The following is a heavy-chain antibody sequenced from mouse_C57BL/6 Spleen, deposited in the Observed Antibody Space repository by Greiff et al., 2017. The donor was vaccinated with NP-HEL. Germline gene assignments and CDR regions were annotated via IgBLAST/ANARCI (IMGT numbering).Heavy chain of an antibody. V-gene: IGHV3-6*01. D-gene: IGHD2-3*01. J-gene: IGHJ3*01. CDR1: GYSITSGYY. CDR3: AREGSYDGYAWFAY. CDR2: ISYDGSN. Sequence: DVQLQESGPGLVKPSQSLSLTCSVTGYSITSGYYWNWIRQFPGNKLEWMGYISYDGSNNYNPSLKNRISITRDTSKNQFFLKLNSVTTEDTATYYCAREGSYDGYAWFAYWGQGTLVTVSA.